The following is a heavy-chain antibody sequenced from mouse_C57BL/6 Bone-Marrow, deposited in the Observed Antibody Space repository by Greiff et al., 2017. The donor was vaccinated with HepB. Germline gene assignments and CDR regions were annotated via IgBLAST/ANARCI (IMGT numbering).Heavy chain of an antibody. D-gene: IGHD2-4*01. CDR2: IDPSDSYT. Sequence: QVQLQQSGAELVKPGASVKLSCKASGYTFTSYWMQWVKQRPGQGLEWIGEIDPSDSYTNYNQKFKGKATLTVDTSSSTAYMQLSSLTSEDSAVYYCARRDYGAYWGQGTLVTVSA. CDR3: ARRDYGAY. J-gene: IGHJ3*01. V-gene: IGHV1-50*01. CDR1: GYTFTSYW.